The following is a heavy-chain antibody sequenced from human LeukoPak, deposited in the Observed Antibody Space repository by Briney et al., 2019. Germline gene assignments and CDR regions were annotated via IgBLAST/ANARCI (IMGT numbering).Heavy chain of an antibody. D-gene: IGHD2-2*01. J-gene: IGHJ4*02. V-gene: IGHV1-2*02. CDR3: ARARRSICSSTSCFAPFDY. Sequence: ASVKVSCKASGYTFTRYYMQWVRQAPGQGVGCVVGINPNSGGTNYVQKFQGRVTMTRDTSISTAYMELSRLRSDDTAVYYCARARRSICSSTSCFAPFDYWGQGTLVTVSS. CDR2: INPNSGGT. CDR1: GYTFTRYY.